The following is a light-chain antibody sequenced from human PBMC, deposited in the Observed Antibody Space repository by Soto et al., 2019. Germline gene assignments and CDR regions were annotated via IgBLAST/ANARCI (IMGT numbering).Light chain of an antibody. Sequence: QSVLTQPPSVSGTPGHKVSISCSGSTSNLGGNTVNWYQQLPGTAPKLLIYTNNQRPSGVPDRFSGSKSGTSASLAISGLRSEDESDFYCAAGDDSLKAVFFGGGTKLTVL. J-gene: IGLJ2*01. CDR3: AAGDDSLKAVF. CDR1: TSNLGGNT. V-gene: IGLV1-44*01. CDR2: TNN.